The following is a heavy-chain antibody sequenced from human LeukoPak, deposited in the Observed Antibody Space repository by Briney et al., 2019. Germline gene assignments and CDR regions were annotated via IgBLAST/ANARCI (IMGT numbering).Heavy chain of an antibody. J-gene: IGHJ4*02. CDR2: IKSDGSST. Sequence: PGGSLRLSCAASGFTFSDYWMHWVRQAPGKGLVWVSRIKSDGSSTSYADSVKGRLTITRDSAKNTLYLQMNSLRAEDTAVYYCARGTGNYYGYWGQGTLVTVSS. CDR3: ARGTGNYYGY. V-gene: IGHV3-74*01. D-gene: IGHD3/OR15-3a*01. CDR1: GFTFSDYW.